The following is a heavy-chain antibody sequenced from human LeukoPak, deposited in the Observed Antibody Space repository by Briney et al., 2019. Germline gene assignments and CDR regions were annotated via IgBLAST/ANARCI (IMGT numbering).Heavy chain of an antibody. Sequence: SVKVSCKASGGTLSSYAISWVRQAPGQGLEWMGGIIPIFGTANYAQKFQGRVTITTDESTSTAYMELSSLRSEDTAVYYCARERYYDSSGYSKYYFDYWGQGTLVTVSS. D-gene: IGHD3-22*01. CDR3: ARERYYDSSGYSKYYFDY. CDR1: GGTLSSYA. CDR2: IIPIFGTA. J-gene: IGHJ4*02. V-gene: IGHV1-69*05.